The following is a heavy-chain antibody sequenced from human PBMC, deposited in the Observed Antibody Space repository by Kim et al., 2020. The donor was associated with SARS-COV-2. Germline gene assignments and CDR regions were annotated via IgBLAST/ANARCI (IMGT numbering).Heavy chain of an antibody. CDR1: GGSISSYY. Sequence: SETLSLTCTVSGGSISSYYWSWIRQPPGKGLESIGYIYYSGSTNYNPSLKSRVTISVDTSKNQFSLKLSSVTAADTAVYYCARSLRYCSSTSCYSGWFDPWGQGTLVTVSS. CDR3: ARSLRYCSSTSCYSGWFDP. D-gene: IGHD2-2*01. V-gene: IGHV4-59*08. CDR2: IYYSGST. J-gene: IGHJ5*02.